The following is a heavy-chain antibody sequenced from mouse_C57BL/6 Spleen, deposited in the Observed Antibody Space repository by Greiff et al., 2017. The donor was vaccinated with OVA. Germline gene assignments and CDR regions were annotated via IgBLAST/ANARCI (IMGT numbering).Heavy chain of an antibody. D-gene: IGHD2-3*01. J-gene: IGHJ1*03. CDR1: GFTFSSYA. CDR2: ISDGGSYT. Sequence: EVKLEESGGGLVKPGGSLKLSCAASGFTFSSYAMSWVRQTPEKRLEWVATISDGGSYTYYPDNVKGRFTISRDNAKNNLYLQMSHLKSEDTAMYYCARDRIYDGYYWYFDVWGTGTTVTVSS. CDR3: ARDRIYDGYYWYFDV. V-gene: IGHV5-4*01.